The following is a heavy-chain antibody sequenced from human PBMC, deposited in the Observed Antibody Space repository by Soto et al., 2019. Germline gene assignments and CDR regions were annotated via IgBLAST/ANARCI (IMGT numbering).Heavy chain of an antibody. CDR3: ARHDSTGYYYGYPDY. CDR1: GYSFTSYW. J-gene: IGHJ4*02. D-gene: IGHD3-22*01. Sequence: GESLKISCKVSGYSFTSYWIGWVRQMPGKGLEWLGIIYPGDSNTKYSPSFQGQVTISADKSISTAYLQWTRLQASDTAMYYCARHDSTGYYYGYPDYRGQGTLVTVSS. V-gene: IGHV5-51*01. CDR2: IYPGDSNT.